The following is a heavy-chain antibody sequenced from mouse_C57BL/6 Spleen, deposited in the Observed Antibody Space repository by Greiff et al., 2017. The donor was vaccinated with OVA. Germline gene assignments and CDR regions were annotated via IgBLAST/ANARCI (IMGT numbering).Heavy chain of an antibody. CDR3: ARSGRGYFDV. CDR2: INPSTGGT. Sequence: VQLQQSGPELVKPGASVKISCKASGYSFTGYYMNWVKQSPEKSLEWIGEINPSTGGTTYNQKFKAKATLTVDKSSSTAYMQLKSLTSEDSAVYYCARSGRGYFDVWGTGTTVTVSS. D-gene: IGHD1-1*01. V-gene: IGHV1-42*01. J-gene: IGHJ1*03. CDR1: GYSFTGYY.